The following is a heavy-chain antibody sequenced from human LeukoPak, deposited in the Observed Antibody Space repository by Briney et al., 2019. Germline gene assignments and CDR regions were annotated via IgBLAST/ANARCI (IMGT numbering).Heavy chain of an antibody. J-gene: IGHJ5*02. V-gene: IGHV3-23*01. CDR1: GFTFSSYS. Sequence: GGSLRLSCAASGFTFSSYSMNWVRQAPGKGLEWVSTTSAGGSSAYYADSVKGRYTLSRDNSKNTFYLQMNSLRAEDTAAYYCAKGGYCSSSSCYYGWFEPWGQGTLVTVSS. D-gene: IGHD2-2*01. CDR2: TSAGGSSA. CDR3: AKGGYCSSSSCYYGWFEP.